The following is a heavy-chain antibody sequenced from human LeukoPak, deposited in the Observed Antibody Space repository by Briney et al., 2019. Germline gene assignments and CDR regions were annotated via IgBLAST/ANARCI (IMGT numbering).Heavy chain of an antibody. V-gene: IGHV3-53*01. CDR3: ARGGEIWFGESSGNNWFDP. Sequence: GGSLRLSCAASGLTVSTNYVTWVRQAPGKGLEWVSVIHSVGSTYYADSVKGRFTISRDNAKNTLYLQMNSLRAEDTAVYYCARGGEIWFGESSGNNWFDPWGQGTLVTVSS. J-gene: IGHJ5*02. CDR1: GLTVSTNY. D-gene: IGHD3-10*01. CDR2: IHSVGST.